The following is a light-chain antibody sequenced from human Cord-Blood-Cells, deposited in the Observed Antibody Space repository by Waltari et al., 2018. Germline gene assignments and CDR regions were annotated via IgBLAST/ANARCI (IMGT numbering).Light chain of an antibody. V-gene: IGKV1-33*01. J-gene: IGKJ2*01. CDR2: DAS. CDR1: QDISHY. CDR3: QQYDNLLYT. Sequence: DIQMTQSPSSLSASVGDRVTITCQASQDISHYLNWDQQKPGKPPKLLIYDASNLETGVPSRLSGSGSGTDFTFTISSLQPEDIATYYCQQYDNLLYTFGQGTKLEIK.